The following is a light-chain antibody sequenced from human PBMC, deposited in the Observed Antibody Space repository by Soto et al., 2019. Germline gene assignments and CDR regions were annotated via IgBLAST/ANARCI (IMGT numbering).Light chain of an antibody. J-gene: IGKJ4*01. CDR2: AAS. CDR3: HQYYNTPLT. V-gene: IGKV1-NL1*01. Sequence: DIQMTQSPSTLSASVGDRVTITCRASQGISSYLAWYQQKPGKAPKLLIFAASSLQSGVPSRFSGNRSGPDFTLTISSLQAEDVAVYYCHQYYNTPLTFGGGTKVDIK. CDR1: QGISSY.